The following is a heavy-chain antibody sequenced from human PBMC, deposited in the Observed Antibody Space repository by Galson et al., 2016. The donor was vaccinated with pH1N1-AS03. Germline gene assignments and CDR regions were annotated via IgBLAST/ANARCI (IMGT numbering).Heavy chain of an antibody. D-gene: IGHD2-8*01. CDR1: GFIFSSDW. CDR2: ITSDGSSI. V-gene: IGHV3-74*01. CDR3: AKDIGVLMVYTEGPFDY. J-gene: IGHJ4*02. Sequence: SLRLSCAASGFIFSSDWMHWVRQVPGKGLVWVSRITSDGSSISYADAVKGRFTISRDNAKNSLYLDMNSLRAEDTALYYCAKDIGVLMVYTEGPFDYWGPGTLVTVSS.